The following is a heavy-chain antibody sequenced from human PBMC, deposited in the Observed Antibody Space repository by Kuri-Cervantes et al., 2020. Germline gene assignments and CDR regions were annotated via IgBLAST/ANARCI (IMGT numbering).Heavy chain of an antibody. V-gene: IGHV3-7*03. J-gene: IGHJ4*02. Sequence: ETLSLTCAASGFTFSDFWMTWVRQAPGKGLEWVANIKEDGSEEYYMDSVKGRFTISKDNAKNSLYLQMNSLRAEDTALYYCAKAPRGVAVGWFDYWGQGTLVTVSS. CDR1: GFTFSDFW. CDR2: IKEDGSEE. CDR3: AKAPRGVAVGWFDY. D-gene: IGHD6-19*01.